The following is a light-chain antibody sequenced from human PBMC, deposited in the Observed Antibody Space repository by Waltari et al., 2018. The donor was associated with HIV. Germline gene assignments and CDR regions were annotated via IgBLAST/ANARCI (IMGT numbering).Light chain of an antibody. CDR1: SSDVGSFNF. CDR2: EVS. CDR3: SSYRRDSTQV. Sequence: QSALTQPASVSGSPGQSIPIPCTGRSSDVGSFNFVSWYQQYPGKAPKLVIFEVSKRPSGVSSRFSGSKSGSTASLTISGLQAEDEADYHCSSYRRDSTQVFGGGTKLTVL. J-gene: IGLJ2*01. V-gene: IGLV2-14*01.